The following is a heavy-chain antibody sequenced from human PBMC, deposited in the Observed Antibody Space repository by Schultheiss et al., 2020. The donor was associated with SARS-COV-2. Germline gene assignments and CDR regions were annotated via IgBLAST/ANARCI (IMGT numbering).Heavy chain of an antibody. D-gene: IGHD3-9*01. CDR2: IYTSGST. J-gene: IGHJ4*02. V-gene: IGHV4-4*07. Sequence: SETLSLTCTVSGGSISSYYWSWIRQPAGKGLEWIGRIYTSGSTNYNPSLKSRVTMSVDTSKNQFSLKLSSVTAADTAVYYCARVEPYYDILTGLDYWGQGTLVTVSS. CDR3: ARVEPYYDILTGLDY. CDR1: GGSISSYY.